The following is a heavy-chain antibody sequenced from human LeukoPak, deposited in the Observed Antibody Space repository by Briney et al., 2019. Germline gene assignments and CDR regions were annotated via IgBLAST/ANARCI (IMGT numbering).Heavy chain of an antibody. CDR1: GLTFSNYW. J-gene: IGHJ4*02. CDR2: IKQDGSEK. D-gene: IGHD3-16*01. Sequence: GGSLRLSCAASGLTFSNYWMDWVSQAPGKGLEWVANIKQDGSEKNYVDSVKGRFIISRDNAKNSLYLQMNTLRADDTAVYYCARDGFGTGSNWGQGTLVTVSS. CDR3: ARDGFGTGSN. V-gene: IGHV3-7*03.